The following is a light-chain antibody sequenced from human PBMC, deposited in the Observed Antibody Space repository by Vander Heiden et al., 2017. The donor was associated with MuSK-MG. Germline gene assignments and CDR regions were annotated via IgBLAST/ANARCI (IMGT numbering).Light chain of an antibody. CDR2: LGS. CDR3: KQALQTPCT. J-gene: IGKJ1*01. CDR1: KRQLHRNGYNY. Sequence: DTVMTQSPVSLPVTAGDPASISCRSSKRQLHRNGYNYLDWYLQKPGQSPQLLIYLGSTRPAGVPDRFSGSGSGTDFTQKISTVEAEDVGVYYCKQALQTPCTFGQGTKVEIK. V-gene: IGKV2-28*01.